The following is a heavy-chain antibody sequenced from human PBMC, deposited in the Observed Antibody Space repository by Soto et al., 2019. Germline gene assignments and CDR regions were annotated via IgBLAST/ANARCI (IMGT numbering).Heavy chain of an antibody. Sequence: SETLSLTCTVSGGSISSSSYYWGWIRQPPGKGLEWIGSIYYSGSTYYNPSLKSRVTISVDTSKNQFSLKLSSVTAADTAVYYCARNPIEYSSSRSFDYWGQGTLVTVSS. CDR1: GGSISSSSYY. J-gene: IGHJ4*02. V-gene: IGHV4-39*01. CDR2: IYYSGST. D-gene: IGHD6-6*01. CDR3: ARNPIEYSSSRSFDY.